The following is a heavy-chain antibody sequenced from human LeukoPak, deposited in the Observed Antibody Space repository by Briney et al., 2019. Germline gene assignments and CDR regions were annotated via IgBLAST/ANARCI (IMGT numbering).Heavy chain of an antibody. J-gene: IGHJ4*02. CDR3: ARAKVPYGLGDY. Sequence: RGSLRLSCAASGFTSSSYSMNWVRQAPGKRLEWVSYITSSSSTIYYADSVKGRFTISRDNAKNSLYLQMNSLRAEDTAVYYCARAKVPYGLGDYWGQGTPVTVSS. CDR2: ITSSSSTI. D-gene: IGHD2-8*01. V-gene: IGHV3-48*01. CDR1: GFTSSSYS.